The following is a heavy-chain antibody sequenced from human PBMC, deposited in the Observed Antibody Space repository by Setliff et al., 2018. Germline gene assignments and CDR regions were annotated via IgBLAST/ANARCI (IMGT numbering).Heavy chain of an antibody. CDR3: TRAGTGGYKSGFDH. D-gene: IGHD5-12*01. Sequence: GGSLRLSCAASGFTVSNNYMSWIRQAPGKGLEWVSVIYSGGGTNYADSVKGRFTISRDNSKNTLYLQMNSLRAEDTALYYCTRAGTGGYKSGFDHWGQGTLVTVSS. J-gene: IGHJ4*02. V-gene: IGHV3-53*01. CDR1: GFTVSNNY. CDR2: IYSGGGT.